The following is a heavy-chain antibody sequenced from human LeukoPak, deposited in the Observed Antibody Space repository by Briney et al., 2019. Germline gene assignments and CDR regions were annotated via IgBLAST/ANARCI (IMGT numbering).Heavy chain of an antibody. CDR1: GGSISSGSYY. CDR2: IYTSGST. D-gene: IGHD2-2*02. Sequence: PSETLSLTCTVSGGSISSGSYYWSWIRRPAGKGLEWIGRIYTSGSTNYNPSLKSRVTITVDTSKNPFSLKLSSVTAADTAVYYCARGRSVSSRTNIVVVPAAIYAFDIWGQGTMVTVSS. J-gene: IGHJ3*02. CDR3: ARGRSVSSRTNIVVVPAAIYAFDI. V-gene: IGHV4-61*02.